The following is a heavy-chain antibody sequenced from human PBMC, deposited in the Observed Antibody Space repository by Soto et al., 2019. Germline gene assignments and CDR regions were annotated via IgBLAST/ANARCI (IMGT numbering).Heavy chain of an antibody. CDR1: GGTFSSYT. J-gene: IGHJ4*02. V-gene: IGHV1-69*08. Sequence: QVQLVQSGAEVTKPGSSVKVSCKASGGTFSSYTISWVRQAPGQGLEWMGRIIPMLGIANYAQKFQGRVTIIADKSTSTAYMELSSLRSEDTAVYYCARDQDLAYWGQGTLVTVSS. CDR2: IIPMLGIA. CDR3: ARDQDLAY.